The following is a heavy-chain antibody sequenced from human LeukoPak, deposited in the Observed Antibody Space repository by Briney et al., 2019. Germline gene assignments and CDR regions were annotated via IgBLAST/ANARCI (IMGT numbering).Heavy chain of an antibody. CDR3: ASLNYHGSGSPFDY. CDR2: IFYSGDI. Sequence: SETLSLTCTVSGGSITSNYWSWIRQPPGKGLECIGYIFYSGDIRYNPSLKSRVTISVDTSKNQISLKLSSVTAADTAIYYCASLNYHGSGSPFDYWGQGMLVTVSS. V-gene: IGHV4-59*01. CDR1: GGSITSNY. J-gene: IGHJ4*02. D-gene: IGHD3-10*01.